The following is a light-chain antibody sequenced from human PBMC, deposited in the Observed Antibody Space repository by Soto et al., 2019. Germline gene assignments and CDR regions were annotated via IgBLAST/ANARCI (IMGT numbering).Light chain of an antibody. Sequence: DIQVTQSPSSLSASVGDRVTITCQASDDIINSLDLCQQKPGKGPMLLIHDASILQTGVPSRFSGSGSETDFTLTISRLEPEDFAVYYWQQYGSSGTFGQGTKVDIK. CDR3: QQYGSSGT. CDR2: DAS. V-gene: IGKV1-33*01. CDR1: DDIINS. J-gene: IGKJ1*01.